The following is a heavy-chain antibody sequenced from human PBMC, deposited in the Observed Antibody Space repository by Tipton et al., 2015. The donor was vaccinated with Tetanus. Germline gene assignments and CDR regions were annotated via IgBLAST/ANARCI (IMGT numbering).Heavy chain of an antibody. Sequence: SLRLSCAASGFTFSSYGMHWVRQAPGKGLEWVAVISYDGSNKYYADSVKGRFTISRDNSKNTLYLQMNSLRAGDTAVYYCAKDGGEWEQWLDYWGQGTLVTVSS. CDR2: ISYDGSNK. D-gene: IGHD6-19*01. CDR1: GFTFSSYG. CDR3: AKDGGEWEQWLDY. J-gene: IGHJ4*02. V-gene: IGHV3-30*18.